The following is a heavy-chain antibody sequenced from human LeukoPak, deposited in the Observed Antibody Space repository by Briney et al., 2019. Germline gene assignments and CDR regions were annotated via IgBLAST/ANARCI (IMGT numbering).Heavy chain of an antibody. Sequence: ASVNVSCKTSGFTFTTYTMHWVRQAPGQRLEWMGWINAANGNTQYSQKFQGRVTITRDTSANIAYMELSSLRSEDTAVYYCARGAPIRVAVAATFDPWGQGTLVTVPS. CDR1: GFTFTTYT. CDR3: ARGAPIRVAVAATFDP. V-gene: IGHV1-3*01. CDR2: INAANGNT. D-gene: IGHD6-19*01. J-gene: IGHJ5*02.